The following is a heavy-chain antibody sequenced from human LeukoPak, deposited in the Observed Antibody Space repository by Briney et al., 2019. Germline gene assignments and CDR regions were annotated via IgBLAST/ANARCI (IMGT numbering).Heavy chain of an antibody. J-gene: IGHJ3*02. V-gene: IGHV1-69*06. D-gene: IGHD4-23*01. CDR2: IIPIFGTA. CDR1: GGTFSSYA. CDR3: ARRVYGGNLGDAFDI. Sequence: SVKVSCKASGGTFSSYAISWVRQAPGQGLEWMGGIIPIFGTANYAQKFQGRVTITADRSTSTAYMELSSLRSEDTAVYYCARRVYGGNLGDAFDIWGQGTMVTVSS.